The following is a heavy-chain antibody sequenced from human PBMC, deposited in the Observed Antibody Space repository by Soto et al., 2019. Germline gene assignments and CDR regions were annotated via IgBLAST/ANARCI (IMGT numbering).Heavy chain of an antibody. CDR3: ATEGDGSGSYYYGMDG. J-gene: IGHJ6*02. Sequence: QVQLVQSGAEVKKPGSSVKVSCKASGGTFSSYAITWVRQAPGQGLEWKGGIIPIFGTANYAQKFQGRVTITADESTSTAYMELSSLRSEDTAVYYCATEGDGSGSYYYGMDGWGQGTTVTVSS. V-gene: IGHV1-69*12. CDR2: IIPIFGTA. CDR1: GGTFSSYA. D-gene: IGHD3-22*01.